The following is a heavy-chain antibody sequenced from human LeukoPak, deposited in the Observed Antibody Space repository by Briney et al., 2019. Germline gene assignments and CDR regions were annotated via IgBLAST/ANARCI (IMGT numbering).Heavy chain of an antibody. CDR1: NYSISDGYY. D-gene: IGHD3-22*01. Sequence: PSETLSLICSVSNYSISDGYYWGWIRQPPGKGLEWIGGVYHSGATYYTPSLKSRVTISVDTSKNQFSLNLTSVTAADTAVYYCAREWGSGYYFDYWGQGTLVTVSS. V-gene: IGHV4-38-2*02. CDR2: VYHSGAT. CDR3: AREWGSGYYFDY. J-gene: IGHJ4*02.